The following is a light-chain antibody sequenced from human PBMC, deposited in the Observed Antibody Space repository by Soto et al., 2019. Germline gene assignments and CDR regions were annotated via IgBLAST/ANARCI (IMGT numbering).Light chain of an antibody. Sequence: IQLTQSPSSLSASVGDRVTITCRASQGISSYLAWYQQKPGKAPKLLIKAASRLQTGVPSRFSGSGSGTDFTLTISGLRPDDFATYYCQQLNIDSYPLTFGQGTRLQLK. CDR1: QGISSY. CDR3: QQLNIDSYPLT. J-gene: IGKJ5*01. V-gene: IGKV1-9*01. CDR2: AAS.